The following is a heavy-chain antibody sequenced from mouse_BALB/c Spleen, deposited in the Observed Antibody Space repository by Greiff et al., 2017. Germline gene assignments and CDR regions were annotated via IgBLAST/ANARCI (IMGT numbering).Heavy chain of an antibody. Sequence: EVQLQESGGDLVKPGGSLKLSCAASGFTFSSYGMSWVRQTPDKRLEWVATISSGGSYTYYPDSVKGRFTISRDNAKNTLYLQMSSLKSEDTAMYYCARQDYRYDDAMDYWGQGTSVTVSS. CDR1: GFTFSSYG. CDR3: ARQDYRYDDAMDY. J-gene: IGHJ4*01. V-gene: IGHV5-6*01. CDR2: ISSGGSYT. D-gene: IGHD2-14*01.